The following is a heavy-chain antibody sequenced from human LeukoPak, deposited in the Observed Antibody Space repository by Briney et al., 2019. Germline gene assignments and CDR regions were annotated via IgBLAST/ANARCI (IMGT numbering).Heavy chain of an antibody. CDR1: GYTFTSYG. J-gene: IGHJ4*02. D-gene: IGHD1-26*01. CDR3: ARMRLGEWELEHYFDY. CDR2: ISAYNGNT. V-gene: IGHV1-18*01. Sequence: ASVKVSCKASGYTFTSYGISWVRQAPGQGLEWMGWISAYNGNTNYAQKLQGRVTMTTDTPTSTAYMELRSLRSDDTAVYYCARMRLGEWELEHYFDYWGQGTLVTVSS.